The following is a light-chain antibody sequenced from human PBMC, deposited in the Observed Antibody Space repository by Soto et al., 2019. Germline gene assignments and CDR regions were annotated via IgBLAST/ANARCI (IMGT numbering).Light chain of an antibody. Sequence: DIVMTQSPDSLAVSLGERATINSKSSQSVLYSSNNNNYLAWYQQKPGQPPKLLIYWASTRESGVPDRFSGSGSGTDFTLTISSLQAEDVAVYYCQQYYNTPYTFGQGTKLEIK. CDR1: QSVLYSSNNNNY. V-gene: IGKV4-1*01. J-gene: IGKJ2*01. CDR2: WAS. CDR3: QQYYNTPYT.